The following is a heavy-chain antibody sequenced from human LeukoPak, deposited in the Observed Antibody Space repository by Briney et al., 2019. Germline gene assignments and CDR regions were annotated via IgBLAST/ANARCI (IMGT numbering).Heavy chain of an antibody. J-gene: IGHJ6*03. Sequence: GGSLRLSCAASGFTFSSYAMSWVRQAPGKGLEWVSAISGSGGITYYADSVKGRFTISRDNSKNTLYLQMNSLRAEDTAVYYCAKDLYQLLEANPERYYYYYMDVWGKGTTVTVSS. CDR1: GFTFSSYA. V-gene: IGHV3-23*01. CDR3: AKDLYQLLEANPERYYYYYMDV. D-gene: IGHD2-2*01. CDR2: ISGSGGIT.